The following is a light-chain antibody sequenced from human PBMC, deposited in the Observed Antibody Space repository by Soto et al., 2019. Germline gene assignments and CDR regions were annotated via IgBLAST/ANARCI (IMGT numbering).Light chain of an antibody. CDR2: DVS. V-gene: IGLV2-14*03. CDR1: SSDVGGYNY. Sequence: QSVLTQPASVSGSPGQSSTISCTGTSSDVGGYNYVSWYQHHPGKAPKLMIYDVSNRPSGVSNRFSGSKSGNTASLTISGLQPEDEADYYCCSYTTSNTRQIVFGTGTK. CDR3: CSYTTSNTRQIV. J-gene: IGLJ1*01.